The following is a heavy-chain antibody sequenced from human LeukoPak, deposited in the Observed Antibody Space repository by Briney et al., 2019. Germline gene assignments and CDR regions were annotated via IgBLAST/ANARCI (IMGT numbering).Heavy chain of an antibody. CDR1: GGSISSSSFY. J-gene: IGHJ6*03. V-gene: IGHV4-39*07. Sequence: SETLSLTCTVSGGSISSSSFYWGWIRQPPGKGLEWIGIMYYSGSTYYNPSLKSRVTISVDTSKNQFSLKLSSVTAADTAIYYCASYYYYYYYMDVWGQGTMVTVSS. CDR2: MYYSGST. CDR3: ASYYYYYYYMDV.